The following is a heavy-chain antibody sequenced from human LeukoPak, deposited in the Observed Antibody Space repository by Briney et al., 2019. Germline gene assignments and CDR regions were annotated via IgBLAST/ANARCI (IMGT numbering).Heavy chain of an antibody. V-gene: IGHV1-8*01. Sequence: ASVKVSFKASGYTFTSYDINWVRQATGQGLEWMGWMDPNGGNPEYAQKFQGRVTMTRNTSISTAYMELSGLRSEDTAIYYCARSLTVTTRPAGYWGQGTLVTVSS. CDR1: GYTFTSYD. CDR2: MDPNGGNP. J-gene: IGHJ4*02. D-gene: IGHD4-17*01. CDR3: ARSLTVTTRPAGY.